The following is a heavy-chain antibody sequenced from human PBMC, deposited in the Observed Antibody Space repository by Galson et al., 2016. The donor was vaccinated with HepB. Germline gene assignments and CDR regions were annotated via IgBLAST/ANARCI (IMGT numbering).Heavy chain of an antibody. CDR3: AATQYDFLGGDV. V-gene: IGHV1-46*01. J-gene: IGHJ6*03. Sequence: SVKVSCKASGYTFTRYYIHWVRQAPGQGLEWMGIINPGGGQTTYAQKFQGRVTLTRDTSTSTVYMGLNSLRPDDTAAYYCAATQYDFLGGDVWGKGTTVTVSS. D-gene: IGHD3-3*01. CDR1: GYTFTRYY. CDR2: INPGGGQT.